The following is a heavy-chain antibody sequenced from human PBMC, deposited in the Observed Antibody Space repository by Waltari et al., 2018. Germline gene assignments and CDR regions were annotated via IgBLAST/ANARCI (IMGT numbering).Heavy chain of an antibody. CDR2: ISGRTNYI. J-gene: IGHJ2*01. CDR3: TRGAREEVVVTYLDWKVDV. Sequence: EVQLVESGGGLVRPGGSLRLSCVASGFTFRDYTMSWVRHTPARGLEWVSSISGRTNYIYYAYSVKVRFAISRDNARTSLDLQMNSLKVEDTAVYYCTRGAREEVVVTYLDWKVDVWGRGTLVTVSS. V-gene: IGHV3-21*01. D-gene: IGHD2-21*02. CDR1: GFTFRDYT.